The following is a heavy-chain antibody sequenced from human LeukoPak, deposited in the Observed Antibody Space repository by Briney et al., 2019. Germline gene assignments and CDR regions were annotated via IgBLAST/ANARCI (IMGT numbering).Heavy chain of an antibody. CDR3: ARDEMATIMSSSWYSEPGDY. CDR2: ISYDGSNK. D-gene: IGHD6-13*01. CDR1: GFTFSSYA. V-gene: IGHV3-30-3*01. Sequence: GRSLRLSCAASGFTFSSYAMHWVRQAPGKGLEWVAVISYDGSNKYYADSVKGRFTISRDNSKNTLYLQMNSLRAEDTAVYYCARDEMATIMSSSWYSEPGDYWGQGTLVTVSS. J-gene: IGHJ4*02.